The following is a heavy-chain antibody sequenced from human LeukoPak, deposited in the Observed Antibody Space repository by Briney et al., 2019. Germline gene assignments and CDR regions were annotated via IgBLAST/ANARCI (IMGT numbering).Heavy chain of an antibody. CDR2: ISWDGGST. V-gene: IGHV3-43D*03. J-gene: IGHJ4*02. D-gene: IGHD4-17*01. CDR3: AKDRYGDYVGSYFDY. Sequence: GGSLRLSCAASGFTFDDYAMHWVRQAPGKGLEWVSLISWDGGSTYYADSVKGRFTISRDNSKNSLYLQMNSLRAEDTASYYCAKDRYGDYVGSYFDYWGQGTLVTVSS. CDR1: GFTFDDYA.